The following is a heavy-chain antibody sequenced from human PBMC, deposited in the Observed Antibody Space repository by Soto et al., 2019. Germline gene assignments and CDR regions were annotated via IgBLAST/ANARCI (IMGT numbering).Heavy chain of an antibody. J-gene: IGHJ4*02. CDR2: INPSSGTT. Sequence: ASVKVSCKASGNTFSNYYIHWVRQAPGQGLEWVGLINPSSGTTTYAQKLQDRVTMTRDTSTSTVYMELNSLRSDDTAVYFCARDAQIGHGYSTYHTYWGQGTLVTVSS. CDR3: ARDAQIGHGYSTYHTY. CDR1: GNTFSNYY. D-gene: IGHD5-12*01. V-gene: IGHV1-46*04.